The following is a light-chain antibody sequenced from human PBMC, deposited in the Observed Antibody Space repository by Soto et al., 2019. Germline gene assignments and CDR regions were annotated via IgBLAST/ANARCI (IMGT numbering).Light chain of an antibody. J-gene: IGLJ1*01. Sequence: QSALTQPASVSGSPGQSITISCTGTSSDVGSYNLVSWYQQHPGKAPKPMIYEGSKRPSGVSNRFSGSKAGNTASLTIPGLQAEDEADYYCCSYAGSSPYVFGTGTKVTVL. CDR2: EGS. CDR3: CSYAGSSPYV. CDR1: SSDVGSYNL. V-gene: IGLV2-23*01.